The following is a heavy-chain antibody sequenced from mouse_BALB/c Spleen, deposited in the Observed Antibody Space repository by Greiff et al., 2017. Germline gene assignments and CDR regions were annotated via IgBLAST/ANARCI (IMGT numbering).Heavy chain of an antibody. J-gene: IGHJ1*01. V-gene: IGHV1-7*01. CDR3: ARRNYGSRDWYFDV. D-gene: IGHD1-1*01. CDR2: INPSTGYT. Sequence: VQLQESGAELAKPGASVKMSCKASGYTFTSYWMHWVKQRPGQGLEWIGYINPSTGYTEYNQKFKDKATLTADKSSSTAYMQLSSLTSEDSAVYYCARRNYGSRDWYFDVWGAGTTVTVSS. CDR1: GYTFTSYW.